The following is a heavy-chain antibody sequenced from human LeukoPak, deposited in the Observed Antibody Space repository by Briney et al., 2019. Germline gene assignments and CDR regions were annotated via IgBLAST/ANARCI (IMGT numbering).Heavy chain of an antibody. CDR2: IYYSGST. CDR3: ARGQAEYSGYDYYFDY. J-gene: IGHJ4*02. D-gene: IGHD5-12*01. CDR1: GGSISSGGYY. V-gene: IGHV4-31*03. Sequence: SETLSLTCTVSGGSISSGGYYWSWIRQHPGKGLEWIGYIYYSGSTYYNPSLKSRVTISVDTSKNQFSLKLSSVTAADTAVYYCARGQAEYSGYDYYFDYWGQGTLVTVSS.